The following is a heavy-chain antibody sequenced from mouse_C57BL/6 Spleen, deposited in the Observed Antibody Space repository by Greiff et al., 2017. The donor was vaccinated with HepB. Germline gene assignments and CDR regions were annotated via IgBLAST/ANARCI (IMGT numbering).Heavy chain of an antibody. J-gene: IGHJ4*01. Sequence: EVMLVESGGGLVKPGGSLKLSCAASGFTFSDYGMHWVRQAPEKGLEWVAYISSGSSTIYYADTVKGRFTISRDNAKNTLFLQMTSLWSEDTAMYYCARNDYDVGYYAMDYWGQRTSVTVSS. CDR3: ARNDYDVGYYAMDY. V-gene: IGHV5-17*01. D-gene: IGHD2-4*01. CDR1: GFTFSDYG. CDR2: ISSGSSTI.